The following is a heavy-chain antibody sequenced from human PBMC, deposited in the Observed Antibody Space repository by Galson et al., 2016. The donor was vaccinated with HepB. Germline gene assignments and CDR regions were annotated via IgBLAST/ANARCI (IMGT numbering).Heavy chain of an antibody. CDR3: VKSRLTSTVHFDY. D-gene: IGHD2-8*02. CDR2: ISYDGTYK. Sequence: SLRLSCAGSGFTFSSYGIHWVRQAPGKGLEWVAVISYDGTYKYYADSVQGRFSISRDNSKNTLFLQMNSLRAEDTAVYYCVKSRLTSTVHFDYWGQGTLVTVSS. CDR1: GFTFSSYG. J-gene: IGHJ4*02. V-gene: IGHV3-30*18.